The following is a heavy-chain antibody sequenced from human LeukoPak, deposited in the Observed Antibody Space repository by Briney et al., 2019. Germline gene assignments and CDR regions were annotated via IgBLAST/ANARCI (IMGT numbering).Heavy chain of an antibody. CDR2: IYTSGST. CDR3: AGSYDSSGYYYFWQAFDI. D-gene: IGHD3-22*01. J-gene: IGHJ3*02. V-gene: IGHV4-61*02. CDR1: GGSISSSSYY. Sequence: PSETLSLTCTVSGGSISSSSYYWGWIRRPAGKGLEWIGRIYTSGSTNYNPSLKSRVTMSVDTSKNQFSLKLSSVTAADTAVYYCAGSYDSSGYYYFWQAFDIWGQGTMVTVSS.